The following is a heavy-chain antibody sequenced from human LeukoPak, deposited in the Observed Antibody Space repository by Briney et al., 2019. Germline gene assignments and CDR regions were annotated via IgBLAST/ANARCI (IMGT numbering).Heavy chain of an antibody. V-gene: IGHV3-33*01. Sequence: GGSLRPSCAASGFTFSSYGMHWVRQAPGKGRGWVAVIWYDGSNKYYADSVKGRFTMSRDNSKSTLYLQMNSLRAEDTAVYYCARDQGGSSDYWGQGTLVTVSS. J-gene: IGHJ4*02. CDR3: ARDQGGSSDY. CDR2: IWYDGSNK. D-gene: IGHD1-26*01. CDR1: GFTFSSYG.